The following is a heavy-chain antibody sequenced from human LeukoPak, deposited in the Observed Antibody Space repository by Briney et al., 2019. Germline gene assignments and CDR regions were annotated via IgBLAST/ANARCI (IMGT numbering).Heavy chain of an antibody. CDR3: ARHGSPRIVVVPAAIVDAFDI. J-gene: IGHJ3*02. Sequence: PSETLSLTCAVSGYSISGGYYWGWIRQPPGKGLEWIGSIYHSGSTYYNPSLKSRVTISVDTSKNQFSLKLSSVTAADTAVYYCARHGSPRIVVVPAAIVDAFDIWGQGTMVTVSS. V-gene: IGHV4-38-2*01. D-gene: IGHD2-2*02. CDR1: GYSISGGYY. CDR2: IYHSGST.